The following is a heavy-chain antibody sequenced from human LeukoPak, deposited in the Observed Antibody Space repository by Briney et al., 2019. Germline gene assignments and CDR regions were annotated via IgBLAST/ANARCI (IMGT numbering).Heavy chain of an antibody. CDR3: ARDLEGYYDSSGPLSY. V-gene: IGHV3-21*01. CDR2: ISSSSSYI. Sequence: GGSLRLSCAASGFTFSSYSMNWVRQAPGKGREWVSSISSSSSYIYYADSVKGRFTISRDNAKNSLYLQMNSLRAEDTAVYYCARDLEGYYDSSGPLSYWGQGTLVTVSS. J-gene: IGHJ4*02. CDR1: GFTFSSYS. D-gene: IGHD3-22*01.